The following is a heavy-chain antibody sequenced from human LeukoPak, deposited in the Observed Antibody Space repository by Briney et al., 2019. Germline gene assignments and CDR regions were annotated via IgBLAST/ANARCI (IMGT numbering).Heavy chain of an antibody. CDR2: IIPIFGTA. J-gene: IGHJ5*02. V-gene: IGHV1-69*13. CDR3: ARVGTKNYYDSSGYSNWFDP. Sequence: SVKVSCKASGGTFSSYAISWVRQAPGQGLEWMGGIIPIFGTANYAQKFQGRVTVTADESTSTAYMELRSLRSDDTAVYYCARVGTKNYYDSSGYSNWFDPWGQGTLVTVSS. CDR1: GGTFSSYA. D-gene: IGHD3-22*01.